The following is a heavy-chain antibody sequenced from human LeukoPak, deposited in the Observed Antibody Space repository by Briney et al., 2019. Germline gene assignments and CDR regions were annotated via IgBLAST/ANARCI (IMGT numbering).Heavy chain of an antibody. V-gene: IGHV4-31*03. CDR1: GGSISSGGYY. CDR2: IYYSGST. Sequence: PSETLSLTCTVSGGSISSGGYYWSWIRQHPGKGLEWIGYIYYSGSTYYNPSLKSRVTISVDTSKNQFSLKLSSVTAADTAMYYCASSILGYCSGGSCPYYYYGMDVWGQGTTVTVSS. CDR3: ASSILGYCSGGSCPYYYYGMDV. D-gene: IGHD2-15*01. J-gene: IGHJ6*02.